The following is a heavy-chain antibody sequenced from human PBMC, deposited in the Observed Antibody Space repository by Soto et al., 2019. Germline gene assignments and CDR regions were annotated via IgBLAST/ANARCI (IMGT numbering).Heavy chain of an antibody. J-gene: IGHJ5*02. CDR2: INHRGST. V-gene: IGHV4-34*01. CDR1: GGYFRGSY. CDR3: ASRYGSGSQMIDP. Sequence: SESLSLTCAIYGGYFRGSYWSWIRQSPGKGLECIGEINHRGSTNNNPSLKSRVTISVDTSKNQFSLKLNSVTAADTAMYYCASRYGSGSQMIDPWGQG. D-gene: IGHD3-10*01.